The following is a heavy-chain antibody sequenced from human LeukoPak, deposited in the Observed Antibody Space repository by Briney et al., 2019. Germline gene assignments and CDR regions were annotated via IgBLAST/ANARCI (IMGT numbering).Heavy chain of an antibody. CDR2: IKQDGSEK. CDR1: GFTFSSYW. Sequence: GGSQRLSCAASGFTFSSYWMSWVRQAPGKGLEWVANIKQDGSEKYYVDSVKGRFTISRDNAKNSLYLQMNSLRAEDTAVYYCATGLYSSGWFGDYYYGMDVWGQGTTVTVSS. D-gene: IGHD6-19*01. J-gene: IGHJ6*02. V-gene: IGHV3-7*03. CDR3: ATGLYSSGWFGDYYYGMDV.